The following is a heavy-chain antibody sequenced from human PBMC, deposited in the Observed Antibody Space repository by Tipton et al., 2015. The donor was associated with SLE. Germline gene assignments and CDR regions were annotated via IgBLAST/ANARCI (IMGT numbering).Heavy chain of an antibody. J-gene: IGHJ4*02. V-gene: IGHV7-4-1*02. CDR2: INANSGNP. CDR1: GYTFTTYD. D-gene: IGHD1-26*01. CDR3: ARDLRVGAFDY. Sequence: QVQLVQSGAEVKKPGASVKVSCKASGYTFTTYDINWVRQATGQGLEWMGYINANSGNPTYAQGFTGRFVFSLDTSVNTAFLQISSLVAEDTAVYYCARDLRVGAFDYWGQGTLVTVSS.